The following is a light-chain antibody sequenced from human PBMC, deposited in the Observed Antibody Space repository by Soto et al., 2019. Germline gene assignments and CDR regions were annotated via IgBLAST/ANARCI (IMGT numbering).Light chain of an antibody. CDR2: AAS. Sequence: DIQMTQSPSSLSESAGDRVTITCRASQGISTYLNWYQQKPGKAPKLLIYAASSLQSGVPSRFSGSGSETDFTLTISSLQPEDVATYYCQKYNSAPRAFGQGTKVEIK. V-gene: IGKV1-39*01. J-gene: IGKJ1*01. CDR3: QKYNSAPRA. CDR1: QGISTY.